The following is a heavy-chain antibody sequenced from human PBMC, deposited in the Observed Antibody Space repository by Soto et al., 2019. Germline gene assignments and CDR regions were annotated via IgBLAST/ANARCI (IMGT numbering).Heavy chain of an antibody. V-gene: IGHV5-51*01. CDR1: GYSFTSYW. J-gene: IGHJ5*02. D-gene: IGHD6-19*01. CDR3: AAHRVAGTYNWFDH. CDR2: SYPGDSDT. Sequence: GESLKISCKGSGYSFTSYWIGWVRQMPGKGLEWMGISYPGDSDTRYSPSFQGQVTISADKSISTAYLQWSTLKASDTAMDYCAAHRVAGTYNWFDHWGQGTLVTVSS.